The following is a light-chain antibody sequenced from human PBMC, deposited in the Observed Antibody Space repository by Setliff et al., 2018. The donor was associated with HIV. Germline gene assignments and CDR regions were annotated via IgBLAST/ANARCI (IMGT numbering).Light chain of an antibody. CDR2: EGN. CDR3: CSFAGSSTSV. CDR1: SSDVGSYNL. J-gene: IGLJ1*01. Sequence: QSALTQPASVSGSPGQSITISCTGTSSDVGSYNLVSWYQQHPGKAPKLIIYEGNKRPSGVSTRFSGSKSGNTASPTISGLQAEDEADYYCCSFAGSSTSVFGTGTKVTV. V-gene: IGLV2-23*01.